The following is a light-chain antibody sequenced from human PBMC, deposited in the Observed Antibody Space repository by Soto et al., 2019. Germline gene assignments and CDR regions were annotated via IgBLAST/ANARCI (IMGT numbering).Light chain of an antibody. J-gene: IGLJ2*01. V-gene: IGLV2-11*01. CDR1: SSDVGAYNY. Sequence: QSALTQPRSVSGSPGLSVTISCSGTSSDVGAYNYVSWYQHHPGKAPKVMIYDVNKRPSGVPDRFSGSKSGNTASLTISGLQAEDEADDYCCSYAGNYILVFGGGTKLTVL. CDR2: DVN. CDR3: CSYAGNYILV.